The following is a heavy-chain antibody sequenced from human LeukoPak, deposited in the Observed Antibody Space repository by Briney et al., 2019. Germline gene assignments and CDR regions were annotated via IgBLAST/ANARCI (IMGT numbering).Heavy chain of an antibody. CDR3: AELGITMIGGV. Sequence: GGSLRLSCAASGFTFGSYEMNWVRQAPGKGLEWVSYISSSGRTIYYEDSVKGQFSISRDNAKNSLYLQMNSLRAEDTAVYYCAELGITMIGGVWGKGTTVTISS. CDR1: GFTFGSYE. CDR2: ISSSGRTI. D-gene: IGHD3-10*02. V-gene: IGHV3-48*03. J-gene: IGHJ6*04.